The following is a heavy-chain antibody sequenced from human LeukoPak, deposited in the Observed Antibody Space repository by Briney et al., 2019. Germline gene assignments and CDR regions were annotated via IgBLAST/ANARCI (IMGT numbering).Heavy chain of an antibody. Sequence: SETLSLTCTVSGGSISSSSYSWGWIRQPPGKGLEWIGSIYYSGSTYYNPSLKSRVTISVDTSKNQFSLKLSSVTAADTAVYYCARQTMFDYYGSGSYDYWGQGTLVTVSS. CDR1: GGSISSSSYS. CDR3: ARQTMFDYYGSGSYDY. D-gene: IGHD3-10*01. CDR2: IYYSGST. V-gene: IGHV4-39*01. J-gene: IGHJ4*02.